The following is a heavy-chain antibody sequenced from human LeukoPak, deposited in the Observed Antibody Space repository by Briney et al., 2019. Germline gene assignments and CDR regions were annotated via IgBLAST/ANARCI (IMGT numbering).Heavy chain of an antibody. Sequence: PSETLSLTCAVSGGSVSSSNWWSWVRQPPGKGLEWIGEIYHSGSTNYNPSLKSRVTISVDKSKNQFSLKLSSVTAADTAVYYCARDYYDSSGYYSAFFTWGQGTLVTVSS. CDR3: ARDYYDSSGYYSAFFT. J-gene: IGHJ5*02. D-gene: IGHD3-22*01. V-gene: IGHV4-4*02. CDR2: IYHSGST. CDR1: GGSVSSSNW.